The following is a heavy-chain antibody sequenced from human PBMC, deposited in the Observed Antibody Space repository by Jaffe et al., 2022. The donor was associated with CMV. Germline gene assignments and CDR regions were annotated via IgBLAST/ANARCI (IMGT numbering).Heavy chain of an antibody. Sequence: EVQLLESGGGLVQPGGSLRLSCAASGFTFSSYAMSWVRQAPGKGLEWVSTITGSGISTYYADSVKGRFTISRDNSKNTLYLQMNSLRAEDTAVYYCAEALWFGELLPIDYWGQGTLVTVSS. D-gene: IGHD3-10*01. CDR1: GFTFSSYA. V-gene: IGHV3-23*01. J-gene: IGHJ4*02. CDR2: ITGSGIST. CDR3: AEALWFGELLPIDY.